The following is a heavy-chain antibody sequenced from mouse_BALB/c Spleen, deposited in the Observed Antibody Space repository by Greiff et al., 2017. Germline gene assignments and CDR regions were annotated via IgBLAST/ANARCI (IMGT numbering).Heavy chain of an antibody. V-gene: IGHV2-9*02. Sequence: QVQLQQSGPGLVAPSQSLSISCTVSGFSLTSYGVHWVRQPPGKGLEWLGVIWAGGSTNYNSALMSRLSISKDNSKGQVFLKMNSLQTDDAAMYYCARDLYGNYYAMDYWGQGTSVTVSS. CDR1: GFSLTSYG. CDR2: IWAGGST. J-gene: IGHJ4*01. CDR3: ARDLYGNYYAMDY. D-gene: IGHD2-1*01.